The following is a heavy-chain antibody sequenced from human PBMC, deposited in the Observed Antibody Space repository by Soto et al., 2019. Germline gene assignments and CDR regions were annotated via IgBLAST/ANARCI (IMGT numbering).Heavy chain of an antibody. D-gene: IGHD5-12*01. CDR3: AREGSVYSGYDSSDY. J-gene: IGHJ4*02. V-gene: IGHV1-69*13. CDR2: IIPIFGTA. Sequence: ASVKVSCKASGGTFSSYAISWVRQAPGQGLEWMGGIIPIFGTANYAQKFQGRVTITADESTSTAYMELSSLRSEDTAVYYCAREGSVYSGYDSSDYWGQGTLGTVSA. CDR1: GGTFSSYA.